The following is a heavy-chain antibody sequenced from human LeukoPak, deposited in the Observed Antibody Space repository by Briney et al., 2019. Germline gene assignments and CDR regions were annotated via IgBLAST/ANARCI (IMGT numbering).Heavy chain of an antibody. V-gene: IGHV1-58*01. D-gene: IGHD5-18*01. J-gene: IGHJ3*02. Sequence: ASVKVSCKASGFTFTSSAVQWVRQARGQRLEWIGWIVVGSGNTNYAQKFQERVTITRDMSTSTAYMELSSLRSEDTAVYYCAAASGYSYGYRAFDIWGQGTMVTVSS. CDR2: IVVGSGNT. CDR1: GFTFTSSA. CDR3: AAASGYSYGYRAFDI.